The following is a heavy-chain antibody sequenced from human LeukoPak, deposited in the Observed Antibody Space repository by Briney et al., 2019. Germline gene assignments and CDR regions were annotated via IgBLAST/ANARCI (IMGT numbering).Heavy chain of an antibody. D-gene: IGHD6-25*01. CDR3: ARGIPAVDY. CDR2: ISSSSTYI. V-gene: IGHV3-21*01. CDR1: GFTFSSYA. J-gene: IGHJ4*02. Sequence: SGGSLRLSCAASGFTFSSYAMSWVRQAPGKGLEWVSSISSSSTYIYYADSVKGRFTISRDKAKNSLSLQMNSLRAEDTAIYYCARGIPAVDYWGQGTLVTVSS.